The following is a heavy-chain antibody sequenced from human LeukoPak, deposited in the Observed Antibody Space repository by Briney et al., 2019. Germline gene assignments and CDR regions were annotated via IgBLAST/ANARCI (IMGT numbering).Heavy chain of an antibody. Sequence: PGGSLRLSCVASGFTFSSYGMHWVRQAPGKGLEWVAVIWYDGNNKYYADSVKGRFTISRDNSKNTVYLQMNSLRAEDTAVYYCAKCSSSWSQYNWLDPWGQVTLVTVSS. CDR3: AKCSSSWSQYNWLDP. V-gene: IGHV3-33*06. J-gene: IGHJ5*02. CDR1: GFTFSSYG. D-gene: IGHD6-13*01. CDR2: IWYDGNNK.